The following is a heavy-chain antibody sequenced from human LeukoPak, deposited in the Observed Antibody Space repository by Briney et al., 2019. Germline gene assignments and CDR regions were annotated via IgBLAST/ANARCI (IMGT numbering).Heavy chain of an antibody. CDR1: GGSISSGDYY. D-gene: IGHD1-1*01. J-gene: IGHJ4*02. Sequence: SETLSLTCTVSGGSISSGDYYWSWIRQPPGKGLEWIGYIYYSGSTYYNPPLKSRVTISVDTSKNQFSLKLSSVTAADTAVYYCGRSISGHWITHGFDYWGQGTLVTVSS. V-gene: IGHV4-30-4*01. CDR2: IYYSGST. CDR3: GRSISGHWITHGFDY.